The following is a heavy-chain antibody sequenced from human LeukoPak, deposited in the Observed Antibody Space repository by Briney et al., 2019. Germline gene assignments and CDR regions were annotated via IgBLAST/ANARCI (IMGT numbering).Heavy chain of an antibody. J-gene: IGHJ4*02. CDR1: GGSFSGYY. CDR3: ARDLGSSWAQ. D-gene: IGHD6-13*01. Sequence: KPSETLSLTCAVYGGSFSGYYLSWIRQPPGKGLEWIGEINHSGSTNYNPSLKSRVTISVDTSKNQFSLKLSSVTAADTAVYYCARDLGSSWAQWGQGTLVTVSS. V-gene: IGHV4-34*01. CDR2: INHSGST.